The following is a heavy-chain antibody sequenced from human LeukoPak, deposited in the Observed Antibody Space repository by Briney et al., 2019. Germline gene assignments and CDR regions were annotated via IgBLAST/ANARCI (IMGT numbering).Heavy chain of an antibody. Sequence: SQTLSLTCTVSGGSISSGDYYWSWIRQPPGKGLEWIGYIYYSGSTYYNPSLKSRVTISVDTSKNQFSLKLSSVTAADTAVYYCASSSYYDILTGYYFDYWGQGTLVTVSS. CDR3: ASSSYYDILTGYYFDY. J-gene: IGHJ4*02. D-gene: IGHD3-9*01. CDR2: IYYSGST. V-gene: IGHV4-30-4*01. CDR1: GGSISSGDYY.